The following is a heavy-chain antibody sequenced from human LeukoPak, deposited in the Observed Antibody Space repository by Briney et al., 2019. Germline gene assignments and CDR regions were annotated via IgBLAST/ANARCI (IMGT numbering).Heavy chain of an antibody. CDR3: APRGVGAAAAILDY. CDR2: ISGSGGST. CDR1: GFTFSSYA. D-gene: IGHD6-13*01. J-gene: IGHJ4*02. Sequence: PGGSLRLSCAASGFTFSSYAMSWVRQAPGKGLEWVSAISGSGGSTYYADSVKGRFTISRDNSKNTLYLQMNSLRAEDTAVYYCAPRGVGAAAAILDYWGQGTLVTVPS. V-gene: IGHV3-23*01.